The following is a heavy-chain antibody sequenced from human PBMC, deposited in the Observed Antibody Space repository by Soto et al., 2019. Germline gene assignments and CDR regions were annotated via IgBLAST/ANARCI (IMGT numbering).Heavy chain of an antibody. Sequence: SQTLSLTCAISWDSVSSNSAACNWIRQPPSRGLEWLGRTYYRSKWYNDYAVSVKSRITINPDTSKNQFSLQLNSVTPEDTAVYYCARTYSSSRALDYWGQGTLVTVSS. CDR3: ARTYSSSRALDY. J-gene: IGHJ4*02. CDR1: WDSVSSNSAA. D-gene: IGHD6-6*01. CDR2: TYYRSKWYN. V-gene: IGHV6-1*01.